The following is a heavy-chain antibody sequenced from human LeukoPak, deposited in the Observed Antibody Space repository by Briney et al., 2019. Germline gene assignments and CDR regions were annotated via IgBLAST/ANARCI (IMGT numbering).Heavy chain of an antibody. CDR2: ISYDGSNK. Sequence: GGSLRLSCAASGFTFSSYAMHWVRQVPGKGLEWVAVISYDGSNKYYADSVKGRFTISRDNSKNTLYLQMNSLRAEDTAVYYCAKDGGYNGFYFDYWGQGTLVTVSS. CDR3: AKDGGYNGFYFDY. V-gene: IGHV3-30-3*01. CDR1: GFTFSSYA. D-gene: IGHD5-24*01. J-gene: IGHJ4*02.